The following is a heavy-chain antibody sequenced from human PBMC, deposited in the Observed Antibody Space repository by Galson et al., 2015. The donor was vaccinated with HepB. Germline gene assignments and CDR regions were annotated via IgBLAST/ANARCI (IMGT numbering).Heavy chain of an antibody. CDR1: GDSVSSNSAA. CDR3: ARDGTPPTNYGGNSPFDY. Sequence: CAISGDSVSSNSAAWNWIRQSPSRGLEWLGRTYYRSKWYNDYAVSVKSRITINPDTSKNQFSLQLNSVTPEDTAVYYCARDGTPPTNYGGNSPFDYWGQGTLVTVSS. V-gene: IGHV6-1*01. D-gene: IGHD4-23*01. J-gene: IGHJ4*02. CDR2: TYYRSKWYN.